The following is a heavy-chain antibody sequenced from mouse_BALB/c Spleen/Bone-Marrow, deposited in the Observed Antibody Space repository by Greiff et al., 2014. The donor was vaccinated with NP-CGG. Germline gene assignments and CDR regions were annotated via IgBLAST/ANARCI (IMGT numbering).Heavy chain of an antibody. CDR1: CYSFTSYW. CDR2: IYPGNSNT. V-gene: IGHV1-5*01. Sequence: SGTVLARPGASVKMSCKASCYSFTSYWMHWVKQRPGQGLEWIGAIYPGNSNTNYNQKFKGKAKLTAVTSASTAYMEFSSLTNEDSAVYYCTVSLTLYYFDYWGQGTTLTVSS. D-gene: IGHD5-1*01. J-gene: IGHJ2*01. CDR3: TVSLTLYYFDY.